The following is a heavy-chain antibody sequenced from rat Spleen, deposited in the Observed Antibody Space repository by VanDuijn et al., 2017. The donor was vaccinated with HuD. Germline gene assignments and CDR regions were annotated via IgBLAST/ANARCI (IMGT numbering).Heavy chain of an antibody. CDR1: GFTFNNYW. D-gene: IGHD1-12*02. V-gene: IGHV5-31*01. CDR2: ITNTGGST. Sequence: EVQLVESGGGLVQPGRSLKLSCVASGFTFNNYWMTWIRQAPGKGLEWVASITNTGGSTYYPDSVKGRFTISRDNAKSTLYLQMNSLRSEDTATDYCTRDRRAAIPIDMMVADAWGQGASVTVSS. CDR3: TRDRRAAIPIDMMVADA. J-gene: IGHJ4*01.